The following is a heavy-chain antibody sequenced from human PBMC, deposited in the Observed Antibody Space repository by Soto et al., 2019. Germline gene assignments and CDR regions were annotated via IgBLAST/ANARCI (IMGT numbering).Heavy chain of an antibody. CDR3: ASYSSGYYFNY. Sequence: PSETLSLTCAVSGGSISSSNWWSWVRQPPGKGLEWIGEIYHSGSTNYNPSLKSRVTISVDKSKNQFSLKPNSVTAADTAVYYCASYSSGYYFNYWGQGTLVTVSS. V-gene: IGHV4-4*02. CDR1: GGSISSSNW. J-gene: IGHJ4*02. D-gene: IGHD3-22*01. CDR2: IYHSGST.